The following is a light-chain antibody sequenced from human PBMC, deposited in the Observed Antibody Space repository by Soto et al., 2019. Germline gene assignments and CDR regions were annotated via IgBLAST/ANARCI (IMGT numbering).Light chain of an antibody. CDR3: SSYTSSSTWV. CDR2: AVS. V-gene: IGLV2-14*01. CDR1: SSDVGGYNY. J-gene: IGLJ3*02. Sequence: ALTQPASVSGSPGQSITISCTGTSSDVGGYNYVSWYQQHPGKAPKLMIYAVSNRPSGVSNRFSGSKSGNTASLTISGLQAEDEADYYCSSYTSSSTWVFGGGTKLTVL.